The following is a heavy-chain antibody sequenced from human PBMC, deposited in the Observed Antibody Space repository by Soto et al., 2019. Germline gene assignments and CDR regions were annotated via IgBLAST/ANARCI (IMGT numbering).Heavy chain of an antibody. Sequence: QVQLQESGPGLVNPSVTLSLTCAVSGGSISSDNWWSWVRQPPGKGLEWIGDIYHSGSTNYDSSLTGRVTISIAPSQPQFSLNLNSVTAADTAVYYCAATIHYWGQRTLVTVSS. V-gene: IGHV4-4*02. D-gene: IGHD3-10*01. CDR1: GGSISSDNW. J-gene: IGHJ4*02. CDR2: IYHSGST. CDR3: AATIHY.